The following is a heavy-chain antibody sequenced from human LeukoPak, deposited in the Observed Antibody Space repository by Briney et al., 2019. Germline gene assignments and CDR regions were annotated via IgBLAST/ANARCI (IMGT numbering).Heavy chain of an antibody. CDR1: GGSVSSTDYY. J-gene: IGHJ4*02. D-gene: IGHD2-2*02. Sequence: SQTLSLTCTVSGGSVSSTDYYWSWIRQPPGKGLEWIGYIYYSGSTNYNPSLKSRVSISADTSKNQFTLKLNSVTAADTAVYSCAAILLVPAAIDYWGQGTLVTVSS. CDR2: IYYSGST. V-gene: IGHV4-30-4*01. CDR3: AAILLVPAAIDY.